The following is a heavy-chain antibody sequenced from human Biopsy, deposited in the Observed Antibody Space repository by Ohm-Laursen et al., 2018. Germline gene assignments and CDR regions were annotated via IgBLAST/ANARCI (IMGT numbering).Heavy chain of an antibody. CDR1: GSTFTAFS. CDR3: ARGRRQCSGTCSRWYFDL. Sequence: ASVKVSCKPSGSTFTAFSVHWLRQAPGHGLEWLGWINPKSGDTDYPQNFQGRVSMTRDTSISTAYMDLSRLRSDDTAVYYCARGRRQCSGTCSRWYFDLWGQGTTVTGSS. D-gene: IGHD2-2*01. V-gene: IGHV1-2*02. J-gene: IGHJ6*02. CDR2: INPKSGDT.